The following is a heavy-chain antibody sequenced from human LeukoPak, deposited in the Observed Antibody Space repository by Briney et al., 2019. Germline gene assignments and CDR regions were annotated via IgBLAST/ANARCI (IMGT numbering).Heavy chain of an antibody. Sequence: SETLSLTCIVSGGSISSYYWSWIRQPPGKGQEWIGYIYYSGSTNYNPSLKSRVTISVDTSKNQFSLKLSSVTAADTAVYYCARVIVVVVAATRGVYNWFDPWGQGTLVTVSS. D-gene: IGHD2-15*01. V-gene: IGHV4-59*01. CDR2: IYYSGST. CDR1: GGSISSYY. J-gene: IGHJ5*02. CDR3: ARVIVVVVAATRGVYNWFDP.